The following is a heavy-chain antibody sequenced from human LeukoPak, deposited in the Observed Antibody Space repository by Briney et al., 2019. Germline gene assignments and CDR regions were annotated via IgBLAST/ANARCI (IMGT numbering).Heavy chain of an antibody. J-gene: IGHJ4*02. CDR1: GYTFTGYY. V-gene: IGHV1-2*02. CDR3: AGGVVRGVHPVYFDY. D-gene: IGHD3-10*01. CDR2: INPNSGGT. Sequence: ASVKVSCKASGYTFTGYYMHWVRQAPGQGLEWMGWINPNSGGTNYAQKFQGRVTMTRDTSISTAYMELSRLRSDDTAVYYCAGGVVRGVHPVYFDYWGQGTLVTVSS.